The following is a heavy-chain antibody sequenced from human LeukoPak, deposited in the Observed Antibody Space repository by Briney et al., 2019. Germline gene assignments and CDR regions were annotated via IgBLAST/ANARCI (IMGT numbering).Heavy chain of an antibody. V-gene: IGHV1-18*04. CDR1: GYTFINYG. D-gene: IGHD2-21*02. J-gene: IGHJ5*02. Sequence: ASVKVSCKASGYTFINYGFTWVRQAPGQGLEWMGWISAYNGNTKYAQKLQGRVTMTTDTSTSTAYMELRSLRSDDTAVYYCARVVVVTATHPYNWFDPWGQGTLVTVSS. CDR3: ARVVVVTATHPYNWFDP. CDR2: ISAYNGNT.